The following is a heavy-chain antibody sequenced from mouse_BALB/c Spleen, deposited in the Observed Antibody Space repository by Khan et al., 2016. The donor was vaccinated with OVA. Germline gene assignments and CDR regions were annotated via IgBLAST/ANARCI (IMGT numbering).Heavy chain of an antibody. J-gene: IGHJ3*01. CDR1: GFTFSNYA. V-gene: IGHV5-6-5*01. CDR2: ISSGDST. CDR3: ARDYWFAY. Sequence: DVMLVESGGGLVKPGGSLKLSCTASGFTFSNYAMSWVRQSPEQRLEWVASISSGDSTYYLDRVKGRFTISRDNARNILYLQMSSLRSEDTAMYYCARDYWFAYWGQGTLVTVSA.